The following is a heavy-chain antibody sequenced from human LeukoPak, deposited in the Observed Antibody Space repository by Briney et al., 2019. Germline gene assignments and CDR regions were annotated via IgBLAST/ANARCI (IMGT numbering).Heavy chain of an antibody. V-gene: IGHV3-15*01. CDR1: GFTFDDYG. Sequence: GGSLRLSCAASGFTFDDYGMSWVRQAPGKGLEWVGRIKSKTDGGTIDYGAPVKGRFTISRDDSKNTLFLQMNSLKTEDTAMYHCTTGVRDSSGYYNFDYWGQGTLVTVSS. CDR2: IKSKTDGGTI. D-gene: IGHD3-22*01. CDR3: TTGVRDSSGYYNFDY. J-gene: IGHJ4*02.